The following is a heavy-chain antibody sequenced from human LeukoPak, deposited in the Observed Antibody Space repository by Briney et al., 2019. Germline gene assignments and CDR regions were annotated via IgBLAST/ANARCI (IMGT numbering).Heavy chain of an antibody. V-gene: IGHV1-2*02. CDR3: ARDRDSSGYYTD. J-gene: IGHJ4*02. CDR1: GCTFTGYY. CDR2: INPNSGGT. Sequence: GASVKVSCKASGCTFTGYYMHWVRQAPGQGLEWMGWINPNSGGTNYAQKFQGRVTMTRDTSISTAYMELSRLRSDDTAVYYCARDRDSSGYYTDWGQGTLVTVSS. D-gene: IGHD3-22*01.